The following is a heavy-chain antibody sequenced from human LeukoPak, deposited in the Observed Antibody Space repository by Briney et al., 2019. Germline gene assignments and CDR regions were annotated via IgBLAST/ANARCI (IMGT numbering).Heavy chain of an antibody. Sequence: SETLSLTCTVSGGSISRYYWSWIRQPPGKGLEWIGYISYSGSTNYNPSLKSRVTISVDTSKNQFSLKLSSVTAADTAVYYCARNGDYWGQGTLVTVSS. CDR1: GGSISRYY. CDR3: ARNGDY. D-gene: IGHD2-8*01. V-gene: IGHV4-59*01. J-gene: IGHJ4*02. CDR2: ISYSGST.